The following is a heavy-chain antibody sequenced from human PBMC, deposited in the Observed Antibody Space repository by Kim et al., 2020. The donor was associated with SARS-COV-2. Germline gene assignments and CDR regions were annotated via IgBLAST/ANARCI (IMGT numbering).Heavy chain of an antibody. Sequence: SETLSLTCTVSGGSISSSSYYWGWIRQPPGKGLEWIGSIYYSGSTYYNPSLKSRVTISVDTSKNQFSLKLSSVTAADTAVYYCGRHGWYSSSWASLYYYYGMDVWGQGTTVTVSS. CDR1: GGSISSSSYY. V-gene: IGHV4-39*01. CDR2: IYYSGST. D-gene: IGHD6-13*01. CDR3: GRHGWYSSSWASLYYYYGMDV. J-gene: IGHJ6*02.